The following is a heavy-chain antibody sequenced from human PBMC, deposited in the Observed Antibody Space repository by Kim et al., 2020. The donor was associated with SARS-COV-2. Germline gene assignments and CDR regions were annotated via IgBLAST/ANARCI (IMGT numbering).Heavy chain of an antibody. CDR3: AARPGFGDPDY. CDR2: IYYSGST. J-gene: IGHJ4*02. CDR1: GGSISSSSYY. V-gene: IGHV4-39*01. D-gene: IGHD3-10*01. Sequence: SETLSLTCTVSGGSISSSSYYWGWIRQPPGKGLEWIGSIYYSGSTYYNPSLKSRVTISVDTSKNQFSLKLSSVTAADTAVYYCAARPGFGDPDYWGQGTLVTVSS.